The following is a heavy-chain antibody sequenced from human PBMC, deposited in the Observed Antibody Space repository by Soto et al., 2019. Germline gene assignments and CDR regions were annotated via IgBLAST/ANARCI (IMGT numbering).Heavy chain of an antibody. CDR2: INPSGGST. J-gene: IGHJ4*02. D-gene: IGHD3-9*01. Sequence: ASVEVSCKASGYTFTSYYMHWVRQSPRQGLEWMGIINPSGGSTSYAQKFQGRVTMTMDTSTSTVFMELSSLRSEYTAVYYCAKTYCDILTGYWTGYFDYRGQGTLVTVSS. V-gene: IGHV1-46*01. CDR3: AKTYCDILTGYWTGYFDY. CDR1: GYTFTSYY.